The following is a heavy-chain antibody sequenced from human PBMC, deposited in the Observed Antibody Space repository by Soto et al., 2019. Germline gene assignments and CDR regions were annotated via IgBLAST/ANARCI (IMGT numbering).Heavy chain of an antibody. CDR3: AASCVACGGFNYYGMDV. Sequence: QVQLQKSGPGLVKPQQTRSPTCTVSGGSISSGGYYWYWIRQHPGRGLEWIGYIYYSGTTYYNPSIKSRVTISVATSKNQFSLKLSSVTAEETAVYYCAASCVACGGFNYYGMDVWGQGTTVTVSS. D-gene: IGHD2-21*01. CDR2: IYYSGTT. V-gene: IGHV4-31*03. CDR1: GGSISSGGYY. J-gene: IGHJ6*02.